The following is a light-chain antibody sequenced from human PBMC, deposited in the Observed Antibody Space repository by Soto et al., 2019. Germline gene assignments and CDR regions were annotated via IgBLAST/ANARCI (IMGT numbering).Light chain of an antibody. CDR1: QRISTH. CDR2: AAY. Sequence: DIQMTQSPSSLSASVGDRVTITCRASQRISTHLNWYQQKPGKAPNLLIYAAYNLQSGVPSRFSGSGSGTDFTLTISSLQPEDFATYYCQQNYSTPRTFGQGTKVELK. CDR3: QQNYSTPRT. J-gene: IGKJ1*01. V-gene: IGKV1-39*01.